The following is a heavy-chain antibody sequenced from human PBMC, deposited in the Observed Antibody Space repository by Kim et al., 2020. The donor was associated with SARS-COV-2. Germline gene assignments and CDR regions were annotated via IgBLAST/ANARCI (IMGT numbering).Heavy chain of an antibody. Sequence: ASVKVSCKASGYSFPRHAMHWVRQVPGQRLEWMGWINAGDGDTKYSLKFRGRVTITSDTSASTAYMELSSLTSEDTALYYCARVPGYCSPGSCADYWGQG. CDR3: ARVPGYCSPGSCADY. V-gene: IGHV1-3*01. CDR1: GYSFPRHA. J-gene: IGHJ4*02. CDR2: INAGDGDT. D-gene: IGHD2-15*01.